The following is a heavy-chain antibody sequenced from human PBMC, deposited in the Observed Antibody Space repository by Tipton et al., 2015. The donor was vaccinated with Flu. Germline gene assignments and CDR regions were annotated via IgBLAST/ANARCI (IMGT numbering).Heavy chain of an antibody. CDR1: GFTVSSNY. D-gene: IGHD3-22*01. CDR3: ARTYDSSGHTSEY. CDR2: IYSDGTT. J-gene: IGHJ4*02. V-gene: IGHV3-66*02. Sequence: QLVQSGGGLAQPGRSLRLSCAASGFTVSSNYVSWVRQAPGEGLEWVSIIYSDGTTYYADSVKGRFTISRDNSKNTVYLQMDSLRGDDTAMYYCARTYDSSGHTSEYWGQGTLVTVSS.